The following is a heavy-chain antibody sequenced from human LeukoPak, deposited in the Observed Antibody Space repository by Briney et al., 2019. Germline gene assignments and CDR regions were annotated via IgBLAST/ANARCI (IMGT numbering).Heavy chain of an antibody. CDR3: ARVRGSGSYAWFDP. Sequence: GGSLRLSCAASGFTFSSYEMNWVRQAPGKGLEWVSYISSSGSTIYYADSVKGRFTISRDNAKNSLYLQMNSLRAEDTAVYYCARVRGSGSYAWFDPWGQGILVTVSS. CDR1: GFTFSSYE. CDR2: ISSSGSTI. V-gene: IGHV3-48*03. D-gene: IGHD3-10*01. J-gene: IGHJ5*02.